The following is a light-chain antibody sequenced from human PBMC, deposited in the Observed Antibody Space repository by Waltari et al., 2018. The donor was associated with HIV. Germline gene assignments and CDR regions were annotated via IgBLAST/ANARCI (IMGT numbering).Light chain of an antibody. CDR2: EVS. J-gene: IGLJ2*01. V-gene: IGLV2-14*01. Sequence: QSALTQPASVSGSPGQSITLSCTGTSTDVGGYNYVSWYQQHPGKAPKLMIYEVSNRPSGVSNRFSGSKSGNTASLTISGLQAEDEADYYCSSYTSSSVLFGGGTKVTVL. CDR1: STDVGGYNY. CDR3: SSYTSSSVL.